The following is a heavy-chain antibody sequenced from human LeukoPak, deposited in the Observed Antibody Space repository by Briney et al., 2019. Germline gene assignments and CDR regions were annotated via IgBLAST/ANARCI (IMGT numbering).Heavy chain of an antibody. J-gene: IGHJ4*02. CDR1: GGSISSHY. D-gene: IGHD3-22*01. Sequence: PSETLSLTCTVSGGSISSHYWSWIRQPPGKGLEWIGYIYYSGSTNYNPSLKSRVTISVDTSKNQSSLKLSSVTAADTAVYYCAREKYYYDSSGYYYLSYDYWGQGTLVTVSS. V-gene: IGHV4-59*11. CDR3: AREKYYYDSSGYYYLSYDY. CDR2: IYYSGST.